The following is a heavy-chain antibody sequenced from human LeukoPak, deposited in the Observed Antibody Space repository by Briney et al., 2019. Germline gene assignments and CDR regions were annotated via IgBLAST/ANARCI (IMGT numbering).Heavy chain of an antibody. D-gene: IGHD2-15*01. Sequence: SETLSLTCTVSGGSISSGDYYWSWIRQPPGKGLEWIGYIYYSGGTYYNPSLKSRVTISVDTSKNQFSLKLSSVTAADTAVYYCARGWVNYSTFDYWGQGTLVTVSS. CDR1: GGSISSGDYY. CDR2: IYYSGGT. CDR3: ARGWVNYSTFDY. V-gene: IGHV4-30-4*01. J-gene: IGHJ4*02.